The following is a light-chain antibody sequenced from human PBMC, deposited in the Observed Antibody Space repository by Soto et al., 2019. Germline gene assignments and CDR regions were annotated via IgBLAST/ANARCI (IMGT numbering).Light chain of an antibody. CDR2: AAS. CDR3: QQYSESHRT. V-gene: IGKV3-20*01. J-gene: IGKJ1*01. Sequence: EIVLTQSPGTLSLSPGERATLSCRASQTVTSAYMAWYQQKPGQAPNLLIYAASTRAVGIPDRFSASGSGTDFTLTISRLEPEDFEVYYCQQYSESHRTFGKGTNVDIX. CDR1: QTVTSAY.